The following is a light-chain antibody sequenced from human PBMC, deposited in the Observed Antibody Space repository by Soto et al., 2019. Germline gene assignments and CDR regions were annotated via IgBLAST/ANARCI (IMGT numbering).Light chain of an antibody. V-gene: IGKV3-20*01. Sequence: EIVLTQSPGTLSLSPGERATLSCRASQSVSSSYLAWYQQKPGQAPRLLIYGASSRATGIPDRFSGSGSGTDLTLTISRLEPEDFALYYCQQYGSSLRTFGQGTKLEIK. J-gene: IGKJ2*01. CDR2: GAS. CDR3: QQYGSSLRT. CDR1: QSVSSSY.